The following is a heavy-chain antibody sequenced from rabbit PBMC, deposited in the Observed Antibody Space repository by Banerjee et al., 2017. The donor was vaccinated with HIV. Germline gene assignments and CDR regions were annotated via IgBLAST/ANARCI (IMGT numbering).Heavy chain of an antibody. CDR1: GFSFSSRYY. Sequence: QSLEESGGDLVKPGASLTLTCTASGFSFSSRYYMCWVRQAPGKGLEWIACIGAGSSGSTYYASWAKGRFTISKTSSTTVTLQMTSLTAADTATYFCARDMGYVAYAWDLWGPGTLVTVS. D-gene: IGHD6-1*01. J-gene: IGHJ4*01. V-gene: IGHV1S40*01. CDR2: IGAGSSGST. CDR3: ARDMGYVAYAWDL.